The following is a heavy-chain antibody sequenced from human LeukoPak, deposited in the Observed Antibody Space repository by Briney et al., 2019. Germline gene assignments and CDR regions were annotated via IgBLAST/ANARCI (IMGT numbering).Heavy chain of an antibody. CDR3: ARGSTYCSSISCPMINCDY. D-gene: IGHD2-2*01. J-gene: IGHJ4*02. V-gene: IGHV1-46*01. CDR2: IDPSGGST. CDR1: RYTFTSYY. Sequence: ASVKVSCKASRYTFTSYYMHWVRQAPGQGLEWLAIIDPSGGSTRYPQKFQGRVTMTGDTSTSTVYMELSSLRFEDTAVYYCARGSTYCSSISCPMINCDYWGRGTLVTVSS.